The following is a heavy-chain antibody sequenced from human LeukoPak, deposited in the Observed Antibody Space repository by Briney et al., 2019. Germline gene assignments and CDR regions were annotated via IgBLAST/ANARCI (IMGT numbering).Heavy chain of an antibody. CDR1: GFAVKSNY. V-gene: IGHV3-66*02. CDR3: ARARGPGWFDP. CDR2: IYSTGTT. Sequence: GGSLRLSCAASGFAVKSNYVSWVRQAPGKGLEWLSVIYSTGTTFYADSVKGRFTISRDNSKNTVYLQMNSLRPEDTAVYYCARARGPGWFDPWGQGTLVTVSS. D-gene: IGHD3-10*01. J-gene: IGHJ5*02.